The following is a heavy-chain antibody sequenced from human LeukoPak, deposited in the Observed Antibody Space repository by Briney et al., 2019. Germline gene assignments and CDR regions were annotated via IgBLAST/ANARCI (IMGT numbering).Heavy chain of an antibody. J-gene: IGHJ4*02. D-gene: IGHD6-19*01. CDR1: GFTFDDYA. CDR2: ISGDGGST. V-gene: IGHV3-43*02. CDR3: AKDTDHGGIEVAGTLDY. Sequence: GGSLRLSCAASGFTFDDYAMHWVRQAPGKGLEWVSLISGDGGSTYYADSVKGRFTISRDNSKNSLYLQMNSLRTEDTALYYCAKDTDHGGIEVAGTLDYWGQGTLVTVSS.